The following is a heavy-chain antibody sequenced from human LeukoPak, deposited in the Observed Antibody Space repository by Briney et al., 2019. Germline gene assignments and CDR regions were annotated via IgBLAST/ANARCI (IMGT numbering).Heavy chain of an antibody. D-gene: IGHD5-18*01. Sequence: SETLSLTCDVSGVSIQSYWWSWVRKPAGKGLEWIGRIYTTGRTNYSPSFQSRVPVSIAVSSNQFSLKMRSVTAADTAVYYCARSGYTISAYHSDFWGQGAPVTVSS. J-gene: IGHJ4*02. V-gene: IGHV4-4*07. CDR1: GVSIQSYW. CDR2: IYTTGRT. CDR3: ARSGYTISAYHSDF.